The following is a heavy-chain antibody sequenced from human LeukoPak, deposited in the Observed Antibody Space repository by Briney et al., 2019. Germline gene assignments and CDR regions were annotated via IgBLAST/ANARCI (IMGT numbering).Heavy chain of an antibody. CDR3: ARAGGLGYCSSTSCRYYYYMDV. D-gene: IGHD2-2*01. CDR1: GGSFSGYY. Sequence: SETLSLTCAVSGGSFSGYYWSWIRQPPGKGLEWIGEINHSGSTNYNPSLKSRVTISVDTSKNQFSLKLSSVTAADTAVYYCARAGGLGYCSSTSCRYYYYMDVWGKGTTVTVSS. V-gene: IGHV4-34*01. J-gene: IGHJ6*03. CDR2: INHSGST.